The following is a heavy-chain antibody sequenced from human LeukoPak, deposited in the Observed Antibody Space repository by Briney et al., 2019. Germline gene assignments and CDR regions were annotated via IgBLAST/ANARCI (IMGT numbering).Heavy chain of an antibody. CDR2: ISGSGGST. Sequence: GGSLRLSCAASGFTFSSYAMSWVRRAPGKGLEWVSGISGSGGSTYYADSVKGRFTISRDNSKNTLYLQMNSLRAEDTAVYYCAKDPPLTYYYDSSGRRTSEYFQHWGQGTLVTVSS. CDR3: AKDPPLTYYYDSSGRRTSEYFQH. J-gene: IGHJ1*01. CDR1: GFTFSSYA. V-gene: IGHV3-23*01. D-gene: IGHD3-22*01.